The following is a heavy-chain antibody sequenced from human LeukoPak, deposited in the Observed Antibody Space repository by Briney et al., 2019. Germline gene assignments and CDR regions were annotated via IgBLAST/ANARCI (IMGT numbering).Heavy chain of an antibody. CDR3: ARAGSGYDPFDY. CDR1: GYTFTGYY. J-gene: IGHJ4*02. D-gene: IGHD5-12*01. V-gene: IGHV1-2*02. CDR2: INPNSGGT. Sequence: ASVKVSCKASGYTFTGYYMHWVRQAPGQGLEWMGWINPNSGGTNYAQRFQGRVTMTRDTSISTAYMELSRLRSDDTAVYYCARAGSGYDPFDYWGQGTLVTVSS.